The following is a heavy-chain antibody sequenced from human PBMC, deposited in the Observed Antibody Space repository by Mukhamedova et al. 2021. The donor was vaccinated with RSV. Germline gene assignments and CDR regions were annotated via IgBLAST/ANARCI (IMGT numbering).Heavy chain of an antibody. Sequence: ISRDNAKNSVYLQMNSLRGEDTAVYYCARDPDYYYGMDVWGQGTTVTVSS. J-gene: IGHJ6*02. V-gene: IGHV3-48*03. CDR3: ARDPDYYYGMDV.